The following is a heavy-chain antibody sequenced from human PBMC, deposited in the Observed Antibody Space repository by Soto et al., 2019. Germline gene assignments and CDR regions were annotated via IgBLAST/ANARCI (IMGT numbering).Heavy chain of an antibody. CDR3: ARDGSGPIDFDY. CDR2: IDNDGGST. Sequence: EVQLVESGGGLVQPGGSLRLSCAASGFTFSGYWMHWVRQAPGKGLVWVSRIDNDGGSTTYADSVKGRFTISRDNAKNTLYLQMNSLTAEDTAVYYCARDGSGPIDFDYWGQGTLVTVSS. J-gene: IGHJ4*02. CDR1: GFTFSGYW. V-gene: IGHV3-74*01. D-gene: IGHD3-10*01.